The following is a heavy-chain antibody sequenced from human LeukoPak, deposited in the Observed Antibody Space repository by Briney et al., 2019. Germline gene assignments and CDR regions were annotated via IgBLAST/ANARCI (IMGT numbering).Heavy chain of an antibody. CDR3: ARARGNMVRGNWFDP. CDR2: INHGGST. CDR1: GGSFSGYY. V-gene: IGHV4-34*01. Sequence: PSETLSLTCAVYGGSFSGYYWSWIRQPPGKGLEWIGEINHGGSTNYNPSLKSRVTISVDTSKNQFSLKLSSVTAADTAVYYCARARGNMVRGNWFDPWGQGTLVTVSS. D-gene: IGHD3-10*01. J-gene: IGHJ5*02.